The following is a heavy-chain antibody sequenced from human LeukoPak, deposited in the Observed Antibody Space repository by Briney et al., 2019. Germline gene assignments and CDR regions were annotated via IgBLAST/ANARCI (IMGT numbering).Heavy chain of an antibody. D-gene: IGHD3-22*01. CDR3: AKDHDSSGYHWEEIDY. J-gene: IGHJ4*02. V-gene: IGHV3-23*01. Sequence: GGSLRLSCAASGFTLSSYAMSWVRQAPGKGLEWVPAISGSGGSTYYADSVKGRFTISRDNFKNTLYLQMNSLRAEDTAVYYCAKDHDSSGYHWEEIDYWGQGTLVTVSS. CDR2: ISGSGGST. CDR1: GFTLSSYA.